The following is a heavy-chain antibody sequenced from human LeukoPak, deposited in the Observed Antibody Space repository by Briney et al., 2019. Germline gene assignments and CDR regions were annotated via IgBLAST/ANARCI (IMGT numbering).Heavy chain of an antibody. Sequence: GASVKVSCKASGYTFTSYDINWVRQATGQGLEWMGWMNPNSGNTGYAQKFQDRVTMTWNTSISTAYMELSGLRSEDTAMYYCARKTLYGSGKSWFDPWGQGTLVTVSS. CDR3: ARKTLYGSGKSWFDP. J-gene: IGHJ5*02. D-gene: IGHD3-10*01. CDR2: MNPNSGNT. CDR1: GYTFTSYD. V-gene: IGHV1-8*01.